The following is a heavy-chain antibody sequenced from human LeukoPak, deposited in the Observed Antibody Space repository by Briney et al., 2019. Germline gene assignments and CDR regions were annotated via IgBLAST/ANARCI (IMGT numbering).Heavy chain of an antibody. D-gene: IGHD1-1*01. J-gene: IGHJ4*03. CDR1: GFTFSSYA. CDR3: AFGGGTTGLFDY. V-gene: IGHV3-48*04. Sequence: PGGSLRLSCAASGFTFSSYAMNWVRQAPGKGLEWFSYVSSSSSITYYADSVKGRFTISRDNAKNSLYLQMNSLRVEDTAVYYCAFGGGTTGLFDYWAKGHWSPSLQ. CDR2: VSSSSSIT.